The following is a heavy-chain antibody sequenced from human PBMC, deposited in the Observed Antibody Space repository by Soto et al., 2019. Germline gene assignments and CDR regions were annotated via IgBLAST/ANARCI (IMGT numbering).Heavy chain of an antibody. CDR2: ISWNSGSI. J-gene: IGHJ4*02. Sequence: PGWSLRLSCAASGFTLDDYAMPWVRQAPGKGLEWVSGISWNSGSIGYADSVKGRFTISRDNAKNSLYLQMNSLRAEDTALYYCAKDLHDYGDFFPFDYWGQGTLVTVS. V-gene: IGHV3-9*01. CDR1: GFTLDDYA. D-gene: IGHD4-17*01. CDR3: AKDLHDYGDFFPFDY.